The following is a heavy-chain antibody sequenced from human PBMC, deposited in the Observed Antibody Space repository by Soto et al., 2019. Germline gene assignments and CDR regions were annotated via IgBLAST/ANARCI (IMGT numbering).Heavy chain of an antibody. D-gene: IGHD2-2*01. Sequence: PSETLSLTCTVSGGSISSGGYYWSWIRQHPGKGLEWIGYIYYSGSTYYNPSLKSRVTISVDTSKNQFSLKLSSVTAADTAVYYCARDDCSSTSCSTAGMDVWGQGTLVTVSS. V-gene: IGHV4-31*03. CDR1: GGSISSGGYY. CDR2: IYYSGST. CDR3: ARDDCSSTSCSTAGMDV. J-gene: IGHJ6*02.